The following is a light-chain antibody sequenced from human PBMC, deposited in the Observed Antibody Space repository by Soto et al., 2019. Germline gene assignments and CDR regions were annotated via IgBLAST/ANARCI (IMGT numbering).Light chain of an antibody. Sequence: QSVLTQPPSVSGAPGQRFTISCTWISSNIGAGYDVHWYQQRPGTAPKLLIFGNINRPSGVPDRFSGSKSGTSASLAITGLQAEDEGDYYCQSYDSTLSARYVFGTGTKVTVL. CDR2: GNI. V-gene: IGLV1-40*01. J-gene: IGLJ1*01. CDR3: QSYDSTLSARYV. CDR1: SSNIGAGYD.